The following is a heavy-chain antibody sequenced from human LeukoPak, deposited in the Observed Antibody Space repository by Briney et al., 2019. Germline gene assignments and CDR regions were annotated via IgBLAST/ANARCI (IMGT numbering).Heavy chain of an antibody. Sequence: GGSLRLSCAASGFTFTTYWMHWVRQAPGKGLEWVANIEYDGNEKYYGDSVKGRFTISRDNAKNSLFLQMNSLGAEDTAVYYCARAVTVDYWGQGTLVTVSS. CDR1: GFTFTTYW. V-gene: IGHV3-7*01. CDR2: IEYDGNEK. J-gene: IGHJ4*02. CDR3: ARAVTVDY.